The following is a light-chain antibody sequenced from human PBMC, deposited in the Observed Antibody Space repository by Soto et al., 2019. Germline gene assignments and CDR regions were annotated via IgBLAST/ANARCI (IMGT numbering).Light chain of an antibody. J-gene: IGKJ1*01. CDR1: QSISSY. V-gene: IGKV1-39*01. CDR3: QETYSTRET. Sequence: DIQMTQSPSSLSASVGARVTITCRASQSISSYLNWYQQKPGKAPKLLIYSASSLRSEVPSRFSGSGSGTEFTLTISSLQPEDFATYYCQETYSTRETFGQGTKVDIK. CDR2: SAS.